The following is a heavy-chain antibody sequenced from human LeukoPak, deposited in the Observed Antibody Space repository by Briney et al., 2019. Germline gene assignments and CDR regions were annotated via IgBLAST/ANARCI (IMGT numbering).Heavy chain of an antibody. CDR1: GYTFTDYH. CDR2: INPNSGGT. D-gene: IGHD3-16*02. Sequence: GASVKVSCKASGYTFTDYHMHWVRQAPGQGLEWMGWINPNSGGTNYAQKFQGRVTMTRDTSISTAYMELTRLRSDDTAVYCCARARQRLGELSALDNWGQGTLVTVSS. CDR3: ARARQRLGELSALDN. V-gene: IGHV1-2*02. J-gene: IGHJ4*02.